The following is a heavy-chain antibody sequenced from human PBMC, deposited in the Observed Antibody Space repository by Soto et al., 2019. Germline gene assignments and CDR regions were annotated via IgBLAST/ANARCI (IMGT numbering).Heavy chain of an antibody. Sequence: QVQLVQSGAEVKKPGASVKVSCKASGYTFTSYYMHWVRQAPGQGLEWMGLITHSGGSTSYAQKFQGRVTMTRDTSTSTVYVALSRLRSEDTAVYYCAREGVYSSLKDHPAAKDYWGQGTLVTVSS. CDR2: ITHSGGST. J-gene: IGHJ4*02. CDR3: AREGVYSSLKDHPAAKDY. V-gene: IGHV1-46*01. D-gene: IGHD6-6*01. CDR1: GYTFTSYY.